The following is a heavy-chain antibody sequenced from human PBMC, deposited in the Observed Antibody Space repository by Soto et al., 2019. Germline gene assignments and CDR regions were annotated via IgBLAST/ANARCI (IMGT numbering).Heavy chain of an antibody. V-gene: IGHV4-31*03. Sequence: QVQLQESGPGLVKPSQTLSLTCTVSGGSISSGGYYWSWIRQHPGKGLELIGYIYYSGSTYYNPSRKTRVTISVVSPKNQFSLRLSSVTAADTAVYYCARVGARIAAALGWFDPWGQGTLVTVSS. D-gene: IGHD6-13*01. J-gene: IGHJ5*02. CDR1: GGSISSGGYY. CDR3: ARVGARIAAALGWFDP. CDR2: IYYSGST.